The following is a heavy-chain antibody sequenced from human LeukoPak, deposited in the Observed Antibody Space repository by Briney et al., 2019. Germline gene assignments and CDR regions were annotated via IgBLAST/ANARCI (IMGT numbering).Heavy chain of an antibody. CDR3: ARGGWNKFDY. CDR1: GGSISSNSYY. J-gene: IGHJ4*02. D-gene: IGHD3-22*01. Sequence: SETLSLTCTVSGGSISSNSYYWGWIRQPPGKGLEWIGTIFYSGSTYYNTSLNSRVTISVDTSKNQFSLKLSSVTAADTAVYYCARGGWNKFDYWGQGTLVTVSS. CDR2: IFYSGST. V-gene: IGHV4-39*07.